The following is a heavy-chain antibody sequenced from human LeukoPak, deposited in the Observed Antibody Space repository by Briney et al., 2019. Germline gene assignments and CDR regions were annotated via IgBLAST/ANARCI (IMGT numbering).Heavy chain of an antibody. CDR3: AKDGMVRGVIDFDY. Sequence: GGSLRLSCAASGFTFSSYAMSWVRQAPGKGLEWVSAISGSGGSTYYADSVKGRFTISRDNSKNTLYLQMNSLRSEDTAVYYCAKDGMVRGVIDFDYWGQGTLVTVSS. CDR1: GFTFSSYA. D-gene: IGHD3-10*01. V-gene: IGHV3-23*01. CDR2: ISGSGGST. J-gene: IGHJ4*02.